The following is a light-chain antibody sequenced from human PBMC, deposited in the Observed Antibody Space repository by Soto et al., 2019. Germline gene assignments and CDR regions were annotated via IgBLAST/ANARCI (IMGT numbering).Light chain of an antibody. CDR3: ISYTGSSTSYV. Sequence: QSVLTRPASVSGSPGQSITISCSGTSSDVGSYDHVAWYQQFPGKTPKLMIYEVSNRPSGVSSRFSGSKSGNTASLTISGLQAEDEADYYCISYTGSSTSYVFGSGTKV. V-gene: IGLV2-14*01. J-gene: IGLJ1*01. CDR2: EVS. CDR1: SSDVGSYDH.